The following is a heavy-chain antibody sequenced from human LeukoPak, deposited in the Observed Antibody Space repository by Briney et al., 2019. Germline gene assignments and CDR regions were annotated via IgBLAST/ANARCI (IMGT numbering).Heavy chain of an antibody. D-gene: IGHD3-9*01. CDR2: IIWNGGST. Sequence: GGSLRLSCAASGFTFDAYGMSWVRQAPGKGLEGVSGIIWNGGSTGYADSVKGRFTISRDNAKNSLYLQMNSLRAEDTALYYCARSILTGYYNYNWFDPWGQGTLVTVSS. V-gene: IGHV3-20*04. J-gene: IGHJ5*02. CDR1: GFTFDAYG. CDR3: ARSILTGYYNYNWFDP.